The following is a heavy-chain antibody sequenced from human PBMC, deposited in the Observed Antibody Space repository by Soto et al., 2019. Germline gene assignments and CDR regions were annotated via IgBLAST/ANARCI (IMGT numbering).Heavy chain of an antibody. Sequence: GGSLRLSCAASGFTFSSYAMSWVRQAPGKGLEWVSAISGSGGSTYYADSVKGRFTISRDNSKNTLYLQMNSLRAEDTAVYYCAKDMIGSGSYFYGMDVWGQGTTVTVSS. CDR2: ISGSGGST. D-gene: IGHD3-10*01. CDR3: AKDMIGSGSYFYGMDV. J-gene: IGHJ6*02. V-gene: IGHV3-23*01. CDR1: GFTFSSYA.